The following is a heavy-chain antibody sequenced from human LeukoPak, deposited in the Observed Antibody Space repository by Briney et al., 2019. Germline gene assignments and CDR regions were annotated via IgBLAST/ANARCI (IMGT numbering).Heavy chain of an antibody. CDR1: GGSISSYF. CDR2: IYYSGST. J-gene: IGHJ4*02. D-gene: IGHD3-10*01. Sequence: SETLSLTCTVSGGSISSYFWSWIRQPPGKGREGIGYIYYSGSTYYNPSLKSRVTISVDTSKNQFSLRLSSVTAADTAVYYCARRDGSGSYGYWGQGTLVTVSS. CDR3: ARRDGSGSYGY. V-gene: IGHV4-59*08.